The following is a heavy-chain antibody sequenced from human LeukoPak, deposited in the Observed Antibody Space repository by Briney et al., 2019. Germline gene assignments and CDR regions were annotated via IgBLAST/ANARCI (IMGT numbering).Heavy chain of an antibody. J-gene: IGHJ6*04. Sequence: GGSLRLSCAASGFTFSSYTMNWVRQPPGKGLEWVSNIGTSSTTIYYADSVKGRFTISRDNAKNSLYLQMNSLRADDTAVYYCAKDIVRFLEWLSFPGVWGKGTTVTVSS. V-gene: IGHV3-48*01. CDR2: IGTSSTTI. CDR1: GFTFSSYT. CDR3: AKDIVRFLEWLSFPGV. D-gene: IGHD3-3*01.